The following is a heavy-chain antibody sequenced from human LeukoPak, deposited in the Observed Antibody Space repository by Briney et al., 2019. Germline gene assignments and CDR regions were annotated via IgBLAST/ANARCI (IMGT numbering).Heavy chain of an antibody. Sequence: SETLSLTCTVSGGSISSSSYYWGWICQPPGKGLEWIGSIYYSGSTYYNPSLKSRVTISVDTSKNQFSLKLSSVTAADTAVYYCARLWGVVTATPERYYEPYWGQGTLVTVSS. CDR2: IYYSGST. V-gene: IGHV4-39*07. CDR3: ARLWGVVTATPERYYEPY. J-gene: IGHJ4*02. D-gene: IGHD2-21*02. CDR1: GGSISSSSYY.